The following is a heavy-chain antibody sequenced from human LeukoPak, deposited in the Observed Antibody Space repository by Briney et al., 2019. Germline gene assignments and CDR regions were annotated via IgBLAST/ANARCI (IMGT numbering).Heavy chain of an antibody. CDR1: GFTFSSYA. J-gene: IGHJ4*02. D-gene: IGHD3-3*01. CDR3: AKDGLRFLEWLLYFDY. CDR2: ISGSGGST. V-gene: IGHV3-23*01. Sequence: PGGSLRPSCAASGFTFSSYAMSWVRQAPGKGLEWVSAISGSGGSTYYADSVKGRFTISRDNSKNTLYLQMNSLRAEDTAVYYCAKDGLRFLEWLLYFDYWGQGTLVTVSS.